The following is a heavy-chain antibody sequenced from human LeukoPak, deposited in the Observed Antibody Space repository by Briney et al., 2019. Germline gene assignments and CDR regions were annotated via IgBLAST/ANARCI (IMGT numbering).Heavy chain of an antibody. V-gene: IGHV4-59*01. J-gene: IGHJ5*02. CDR3: PGSDYGDYSWFDP. D-gene: IGHD4-17*01. CDR2: IYYSGST. Sequence: SETLSLTCTVSGRSISSYYWSWIRQPQGKGLEWNGYIYYSGSTNYNPSLKSRVTISVDTSKTQFSLKLSSLTVTAPAGYYWPGSDYGDYSWFDPWGQGTMVTVSS. CDR1: GRSISSYY.